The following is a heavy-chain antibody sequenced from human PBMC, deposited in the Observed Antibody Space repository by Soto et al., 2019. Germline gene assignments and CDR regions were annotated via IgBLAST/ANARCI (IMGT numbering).Heavy chain of an antibody. Sequence: GESLKISCKGSGYSFTSYWISWVRQMPGKGLEWMGRIDPSDSYTNYSPSFQGHVTISADKSISTAYLQWSSLKASDTAVYYCAIDDYDFWSGYCDYWGQGTLVTVSS. V-gene: IGHV5-10-1*01. D-gene: IGHD3-3*01. J-gene: IGHJ4*02. CDR3: AIDDYDFWSGYCDY. CDR1: GYSFTSYW. CDR2: IDPSDSYT.